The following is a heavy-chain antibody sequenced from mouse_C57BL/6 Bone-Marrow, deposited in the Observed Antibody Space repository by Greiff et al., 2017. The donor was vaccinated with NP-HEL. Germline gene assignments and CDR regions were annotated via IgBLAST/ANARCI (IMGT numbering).Heavy chain of an antibody. J-gene: IGHJ2*01. V-gene: IGHV14-3*01. CDR1: GFNIKNTY. CDR3: AFITTVVAGDYDFDY. CDR2: IDPANGNT. D-gene: IGHD1-1*01. Sequence: EVLLQQSVAELVRPGASVKLSCTASGFNIKNTYMHWVKQRPEQGLEWIGRIDPANGNTKYAPKFQGKATITADTSSNTAYLQLSSLTSEDTAIYYCAFITTVVAGDYDFDYWGQGTTLTVSS.